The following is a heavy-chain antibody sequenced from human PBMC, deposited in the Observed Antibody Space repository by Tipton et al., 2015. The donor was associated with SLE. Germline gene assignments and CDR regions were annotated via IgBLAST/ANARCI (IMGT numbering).Heavy chain of an antibody. V-gene: IGHV4-31*03. J-gene: IGHJ4*02. CDR2: IYNTGNT. Sequence: TLSLTCSVSGASISSDVYYWSWIRQLPGKGLEWIGYIYNTGNTYYNPSLKSRVTMSVDTSKNQFSLRVTSVTAADTAVYYCARGGGSYYDYWGQGTLVTVSS. D-gene: IGHD1-26*01. CDR3: ARGGGSYYDY. CDR1: GASISSDVYY.